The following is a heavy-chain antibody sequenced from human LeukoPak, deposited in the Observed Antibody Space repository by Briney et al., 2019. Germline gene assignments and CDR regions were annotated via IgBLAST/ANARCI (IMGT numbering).Heavy chain of an antibody. CDR2: ISYDGSNK. D-gene: IGHD6-19*01. V-gene: IGHV3-30-3*01. CDR3: ARGGTAVGYGMDV. CDR1: GSTFSSYA. Sequence: GGSLRLSCAASGSTFSSYAMHWVRQAPGKGLEWVAVISYDGSNKYYADSVKGRFTISRDNSKNTLYLQMNSLRAGDTAVYYCARGGTAVGYGMDVWGQGTTVTVSS. J-gene: IGHJ6*02.